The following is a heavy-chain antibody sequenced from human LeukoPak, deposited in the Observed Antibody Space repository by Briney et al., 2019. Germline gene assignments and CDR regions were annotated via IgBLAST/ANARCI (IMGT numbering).Heavy chain of an antibody. CDR3: ARDYYTSGSPNDF. V-gene: IGHV3-74*01. CDR1: GFTFRSYW. Sequence: PGESLKISCKGSGFTFRSYWMHWVRQAPGKGLVWVSRINSDGSSTNYADSVRGRFTISRDNAKNTLYLQMNSLRADDTAVYYCARDYYTSGSPNDFWGQGTLVTVSS. J-gene: IGHJ4*02. CDR2: INSDGSST. D-gene: IGHD3-10*01.